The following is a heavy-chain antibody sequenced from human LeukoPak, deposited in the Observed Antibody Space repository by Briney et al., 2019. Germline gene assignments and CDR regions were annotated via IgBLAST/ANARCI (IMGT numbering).Heavy chain of an antibody. CDR3: ARGRVFDY. CDR2: ISAYNGNT. J-gene: IGHJ4*02. V-gene: IGHV1-18*01. D-gene: IGHD6-13*01. CDR1: GYTFTSSA. Sequence: ASVKVSCKASGYTFTSSALNWVRQAPGQGLEWMGWISAYNGNTNYAQKLQDRVTMTTGTSTSTAYMELRSLRSDDTAVYYCARGRVFDYWGQGTLVTVSS.